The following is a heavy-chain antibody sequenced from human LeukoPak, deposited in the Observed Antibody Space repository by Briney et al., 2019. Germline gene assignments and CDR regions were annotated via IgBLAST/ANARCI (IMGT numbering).Heavy chain of an antibody. J-gene: IGHJ4*02. CDR2: ISDSGST. D-gene: IGHD6-6*01. CDR3: AKRVTYSSSSVYFDS. CDR1: GFTFSNYG. Sequence: PGGSLRLSCAASGFTFSNYGMSWVRQAPGKGLEWVSAISDSGSTYYADSVKGRFTISRDNSKNTLYLQMNSLRAEDTAVYYCAKRVTYSSSSVYFDSWGQGTLVTVSS. V-gene: IGHV3-23*05.